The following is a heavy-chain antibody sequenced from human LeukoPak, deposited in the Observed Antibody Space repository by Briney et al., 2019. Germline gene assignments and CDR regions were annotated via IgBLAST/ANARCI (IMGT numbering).Heavy chain of an antibody. J-gene: IGHJ4*02. CDR1: GFTFSGYA. V-gene: IGHV3-30*04. D-gene: IGHD3-16*01. CDR2: ISSDGRTK. CDR3: AKDGGVTGTFDY. Sequence: PGRSVRLPCAASGFTFSGYAIQWVRQAPGKGLEWVGVISSDGRTKYYADSVQGRFTISRDNSEHTLFLQMNSLSAEDTAVYYCAKDGGVTGTFDYWGQGTLVTVSS.